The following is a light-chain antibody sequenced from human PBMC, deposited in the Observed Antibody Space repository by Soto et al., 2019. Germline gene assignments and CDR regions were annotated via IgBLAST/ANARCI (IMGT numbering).Light chain of an antibody. J-gene: IGKJ4*01. Sequence: DILMTQSPSTLSASVGDRVTITCRASQSISSWLAWYQQKPGKAPKLLIYKASSLESGVPSRFSGSGSGTEFTLTISSLQPDDFATYYCQQYSAYPTFGGGTKVEIK. CDR2: KAS. V-gene: IGKV1-5*03. CDR1: QSISSW. CDR3: QQYSAYPT.